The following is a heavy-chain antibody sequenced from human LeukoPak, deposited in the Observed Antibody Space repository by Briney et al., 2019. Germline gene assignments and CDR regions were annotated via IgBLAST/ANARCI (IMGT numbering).Heavy chain of an antibody. CDR2: ISASNGDT. V-gene: IGHV1-18*01. D-gene: IGHD1-26*01. CDR1: GYTFTSYG. J-gene: IGHJ4*02. Sequence: GASVKVSCKASGYTFTSYGISWVRQAPGQGLEWVGWISASNGDTDYAQKFQARVTMTTDTSTSTAYVELRGLRSDDTAVYYCARESHVTREDSWGQGTLVIVSS. CDR3: ARESHVTREDS.